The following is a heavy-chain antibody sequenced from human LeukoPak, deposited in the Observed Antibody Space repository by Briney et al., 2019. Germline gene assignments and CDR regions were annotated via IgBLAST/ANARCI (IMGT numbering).Heavy chain of an antibody. V-gene: IGHV3-7*03. Sequence: GGSLRLSCAASGFTFSSYWMSWVRQALGKGLGWVANIKQDGSEKYYVDSVKGRFTISRDNAKNSLYLQMNSLRAEDTAVYYCARDIVVVPAAKSAWDYWGQGTLVTVSS. D-gene: IGHD2-2*01. CDR1: GFTFSSYW. CDR3: ARDIVVVPAAKSAWDY. CDR2: IKQDGSEK. J-gene: IGHJ4*02.